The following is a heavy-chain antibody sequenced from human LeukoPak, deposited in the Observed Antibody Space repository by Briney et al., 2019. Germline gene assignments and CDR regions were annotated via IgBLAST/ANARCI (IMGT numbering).Heavy chain of an antibody. CDR1: GGSFSGYY. V-gene: IGHV4-34*01. J-gene: IGHJ4*02. D-gene: IGHD6-13*01. CDR2: INHSGST. Sequence: SETLPLTCAVYGGSFSGYYWSWIRQPPGKGLEWIGEINHSGSTNYNPSLKSRVTISVDTSKNQFSLKLSSVTAADTAVYYCARGRGRQQLVPFDYWGQGTLVTVSS. CDR3: ARGRGRQQLVPFDY.